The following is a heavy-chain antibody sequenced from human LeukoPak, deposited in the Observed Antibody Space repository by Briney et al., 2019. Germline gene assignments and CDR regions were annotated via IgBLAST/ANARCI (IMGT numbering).Heavy chain of an antibody. V-gene: IGHV3-74*01. J-gene: IGHJ4*02. CDR2: INNDGSIT. CDR1: GLIFSRYW. Sequence: PGGSLRLSCAASGLIFSRYWMHWVRQAPGKELVWVSRINNDGSITNSADPVKGRFTISRDNAKNSLSLQMDSLRAEDTAVYYCARESDSSGSFDYWGQGTLATVSS. D-gene: IGHD3-22*01. CDR3: ARESDSSGSFDY.